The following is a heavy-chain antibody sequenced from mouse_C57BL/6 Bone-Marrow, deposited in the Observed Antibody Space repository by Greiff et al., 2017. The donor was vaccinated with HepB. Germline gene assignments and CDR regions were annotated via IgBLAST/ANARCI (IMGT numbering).Heavy chain of an antibody. V-gene: IGHV1-81*01. CDR2: IYPRSGNT. CDR1: GYTFTSYG. D-gene: IGHD2-3*01. J-gene: IGHJ2*01. Sequence: QVHVKQSGAELARPGASVKLSCKASGYTFTSYGISWVKQRTGQGLEWIGEIYPRSGNTYYNEKFKGKATLTADKSSSTAYMELRSLTSEDSAVYFCARGIDGYYFDYGGQGTTLTVSS. CDR3: ARGIDGYYFDY.